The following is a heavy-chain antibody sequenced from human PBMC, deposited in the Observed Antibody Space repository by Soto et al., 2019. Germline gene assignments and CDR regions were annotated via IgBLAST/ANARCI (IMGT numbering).Heavy chain of an antibody. CDR3: ARSPFHMVRGFGGMDV. CDR2: IDPSDSYT. CDR1: GYSFTSYW. J-gene: IGHJ6*02. Sequence: PGESLKISCKGSGYSFTSYWISWVRQMPGKGLEWMGRIDPSDSYTNYSPSFQGHVTISADKSISTAYLQWSSLKASDTAMYYCARSPFHMVRGFGGMDVWGQGTTVTVSS. D-gene: IGHD3-10*01. V-gene: IGHV5-10-1*01.